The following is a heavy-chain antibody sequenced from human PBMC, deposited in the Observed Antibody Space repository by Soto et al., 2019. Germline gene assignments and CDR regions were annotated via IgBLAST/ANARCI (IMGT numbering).Heavy chain of an antibody. CDR3: AKPTQLRGATITKINFDL. V-gene: IGHV1-24*01. D-gene: IGHD1-26*01. J-gene: IGHJ4*01. Sequence: ASVKVSCKISGRTLTEFSMHWVGQAPVRVLEWMVGFDPEGGEAIYAQKWHGRVTVTEDTVTDTAYMELTGLKSDDTAVYYCAKPTQLRGATITKINFDLWGHGTLVTVSS. CDR2: FDPEGGEA. CDR1: GRTLTEFS.